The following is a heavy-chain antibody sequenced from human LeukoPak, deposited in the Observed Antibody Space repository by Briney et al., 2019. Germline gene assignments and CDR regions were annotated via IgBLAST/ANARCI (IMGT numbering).Heavy chain of an antibody. Sequence: PSQTLSLTCAVSGGSISSGGYSWSWIRQPPAKGLEWIGFIYHSGSTYYNPSLRSRVTISVDRSKNQFSLKLSSVTAADTAVYYCASWGYNYGVAADYWGQGTLVTVSS. D-gene: IGHD5-18*01. CDR3: ASWGYNYGVAADY. J-gene: IGHJ4*02. V-gene: IGHV4-30-2*01. CDR1: GGSISSGGYS. CDR2: IYHSGST.